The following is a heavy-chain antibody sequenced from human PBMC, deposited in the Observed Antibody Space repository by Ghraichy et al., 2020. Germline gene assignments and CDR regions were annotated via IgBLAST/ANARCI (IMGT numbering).Heavy chain of an antibody. Sequence: GGSLRLSCAASGFTFSSYSMNWVRQAPGKGLEWVSYISSSSSTIYYADSVKGRFTISRDNAKNSLYLQMNSLRAEDTAVYYCARALYYDILTALYYYGMDVWGQGTTVTVSS. J-gene: IGHJ6*02. V-gene: IGHV3-48*04. D-gene: IGHD3-9*01. CDR3: ARALYYDILTALYYYGMDV. CDR1: GFTFSSYS. CDR2: ISSSSSTI.